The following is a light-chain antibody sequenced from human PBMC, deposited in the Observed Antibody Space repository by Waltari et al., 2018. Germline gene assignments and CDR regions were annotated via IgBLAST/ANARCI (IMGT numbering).Light chain of an antibody. Sequence: QSVLTQPPSASGTPGQKITISCSVSTPNIGSTTVDWYQQLPGTAPKLLMYSNNLRPSGVPERFYGSKSGSSASLAIFGLQSEDDADYYCAAWDDSLKGVVFGGGTKVTVL. CDR1: TPNIGSTT. CDR3: AAWDDSLKGVV. CDR2: SNN. V-gene: IGLV1-44*01. J-gene: IGLJ2*01.